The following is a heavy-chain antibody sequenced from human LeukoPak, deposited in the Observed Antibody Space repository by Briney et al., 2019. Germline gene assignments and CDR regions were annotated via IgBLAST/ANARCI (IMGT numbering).Heavy chain of an antibody. CDR2: IYYSGST. V-gene: IGHV4-39*07. D-gene: IGHD3-16*01. J-gene: IGHJ6*03. CDR1: GGPISRSYY. CDR3: ARYVEDYYYYYMDV. Sequence: SETLSPTLTVPGGPISRSYYWGWLRQPPGEAREGIGSIYYSGSTNYNPSLKSRVTISVDTSKNQFSLKLSSVTAADTAVYYCARYVEDYYYYYMDVWGKGTTVTVSS.